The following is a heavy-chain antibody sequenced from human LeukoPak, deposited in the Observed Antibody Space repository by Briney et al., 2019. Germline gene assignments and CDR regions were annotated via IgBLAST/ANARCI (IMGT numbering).Heavy chain of an antibody. Sequence: GGSLRLSCAAFGFTVSSNYMSWVRQAPGKGLECVSVFYSGGDTYYADSVKGRFTISRDNSKNSLYLQMNSLRAEDTAVYYCARGGGIAAAGSVDYWGQGTLVTVSS. J-gene: IGHJ4*02. D-gene: IGHD6-13*01. CDR1: GFTVSSNY. CDR3: ARGGGIAAAGSVDY. CDR2: FYSGGDT. V-gene: IGHV3-66*01.